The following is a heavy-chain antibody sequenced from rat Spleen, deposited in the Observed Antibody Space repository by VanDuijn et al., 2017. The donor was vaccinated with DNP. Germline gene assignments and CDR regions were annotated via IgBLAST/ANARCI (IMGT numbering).Heavy chain of an antibody. CDR3: TTAPVYYYDGYYPH. CDR2: ISYSGTT. Sequence: EVQLQESGPGLLKPSQSLSLTCSVTGYSISRTYWGWFRKFPGNKMEWIGHISYSGTTSYHPSLKSRISITRDTSKNQFFLQLSSVTTEDTATYYCTTAPVYYYDGYYPHWGQGVMVTVSS. CDR1: GYSISRTY. V-gene: IGHV3-1*01. J-gene: IGHJ2*01. D-gene: IGHD1-12*03.